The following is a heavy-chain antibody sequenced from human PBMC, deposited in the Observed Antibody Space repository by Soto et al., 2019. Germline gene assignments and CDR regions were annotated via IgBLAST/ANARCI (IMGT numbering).Heavy chain of an antibody. CDR1: GFTSSSYW. CDR2: ISNDGSST. D-gene: IGHD3-22*01. V-gene: IGHV3-74*01. CDR3: ARDTYYSDSSDHFSADAFDI. J-gene: IGHJ3*02. Sequence: EVQLVESGGGLVQPGGSLRLSCAAFGFTSSSYWIHWVRQAPGKGLVWVSRISNDGSSTNYADSVKGRFTISRDNAKNTVYLQMNRLRAEDTAVYYCARDTYYSDSSDHFSADAFDIWGQGTMVTVSS.